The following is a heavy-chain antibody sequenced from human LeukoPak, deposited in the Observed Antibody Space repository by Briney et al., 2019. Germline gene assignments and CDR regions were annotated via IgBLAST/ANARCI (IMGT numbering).Heavy chain of an antibody. CDR2: IRGSGGST. D-gene: IGHD6-6*01. V-gene: IGHV3-23*01. Sequence: PGGSLRLSCAASGFTFSSYAMSWVRQAPGKGLEWVSAIRGSGGSTYYADSVKGRFTISRDNSKNTLYLQMNSLRAEDTAVYYCAKDRAYSSSSEPYYYYGMDVWGQGTTVTVSS. CDR1: GFTFSSYA. CDR3: AKDRAYSSSSEPYYYYGMDV. J-gene: IGHJ6*02.